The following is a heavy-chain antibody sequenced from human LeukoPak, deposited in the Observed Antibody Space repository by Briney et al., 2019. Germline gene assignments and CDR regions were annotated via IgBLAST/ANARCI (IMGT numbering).Heavy chain of an antibody. J-gene: IGHJ4*02. V-gene: IGHV3-23*01. Sequence: GGSLRLSCAASGFRFSSYDMTWVRQAPGKGLEWVSSISDNGGGTYYADSVTGRSTISRDISQNTLYLQMNTLRAEDTAIYFCTKAREGAYYFDYWGQGTLVTVSS. CDR1: GFRFSSYD. D-gene: IGHD4/OR15-4a*01. CDR3: TKAREGAYYFDY. CDR2: ISDNGGGT.